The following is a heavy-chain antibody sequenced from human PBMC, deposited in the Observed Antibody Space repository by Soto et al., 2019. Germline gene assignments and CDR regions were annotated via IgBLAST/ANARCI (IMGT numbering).Heavy chain of an antibody. CDR3: ARDGYSSSSWVEHPATSYGMDV. D-gene: IGHD6-6*01. CDR1: GFTFSSYW. V-gene: IGHV3-7*03. J-gene: IGHJ6*02. CDR2: IKQDGSEK. Sequence: PGGSLRLSCAASGFTFSSYWISWVRQAPGKGLEWVANIKQDGSEKYYVDSVKGRFTISRDNAKNSLYLQMNSLRAEDTAVYYCARDGYSSSSWVEHPATSYGMDVWGQGTTVTVSS.